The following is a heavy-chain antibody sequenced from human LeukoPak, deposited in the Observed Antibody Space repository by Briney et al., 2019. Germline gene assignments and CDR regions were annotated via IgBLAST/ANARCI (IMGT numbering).Heavy chain of an antibody. J-gene: IGHJ6*02. D-gene: IGHD3-10*01. V-gene: IGHV4-31*03. Sequence: TLSLTFTVSSGSISSGGYYWTWIRQHPGEGLEWIGYIHYSGITYFNPSLKSRVTISVDTSKNQFSLKLSSVTAADTAVYYCARDVPRFGEPKVPYYGMDVWGQGTTVTVSS. CDR2: IHYSGIT. CDR3: ARDVPRFGEPKVPYYGMDV. CDR1: SGSISSGGYY.